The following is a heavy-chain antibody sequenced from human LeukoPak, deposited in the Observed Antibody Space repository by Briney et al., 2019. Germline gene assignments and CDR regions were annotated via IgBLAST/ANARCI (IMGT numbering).Heavy chain of an antibody. Sequence: GSLRLSCAASGFTFSSYAMRWVRQAPGKGLEWVSAISGSGGSTYYADSVKGRFTISRDNSKNTLYLQMNSLRAEDTAVYYCAKARPDGYYDYVWGSYRFTHRMPPNFDYWGQGTLVTVSS. J-gene: IGHJ4*02. CDR2: ISGSGGST. V-gene: IGHV3-23*01. D-gene: IGHD3-16*02. CDR1: GFTFSSYA. CDR3: AKARPDGYYDYVWGSYRFTHRMPPNFDY.